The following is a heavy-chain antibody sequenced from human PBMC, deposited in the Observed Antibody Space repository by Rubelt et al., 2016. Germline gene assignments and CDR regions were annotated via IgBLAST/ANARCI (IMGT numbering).Heavy chain of an antibody. D-gene: IGHD3-10*01. CDR3: ARDYYGSGSFDY. J-gene: IGHJ4*02. V-gene: IGHV3-74*01. Sequence: INSDGSSSSYADSVKGRFTISRDNAKNTLYLQMNSLRAEDTAVYYCARDYYGSGSFDYWGQGTLVTVFS. CDR2: INSDGSSS.